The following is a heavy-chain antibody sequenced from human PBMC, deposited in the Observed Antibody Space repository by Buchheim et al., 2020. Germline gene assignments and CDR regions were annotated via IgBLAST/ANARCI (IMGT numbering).Heavy chain of an antibody. CDR3: ARDQMEYYYGMDV. Sequence: QLQLQESGPGLVKPSETLSLTCTVSGGSISSSSYYWGWIRQPPGKGLAWIGSISYSGSTYYNPSLKSRVTISVDTSKNQFSLKLSSVTAADTAVYDCARDQMEYYYGMDVWGQGTT. CDR2: ISYSGST. CDR1: GGSISSSSYY. J-gene: IGHJ6*02. V-gene: IGHV4-39*07. D-gene: IGHD5-24*01.